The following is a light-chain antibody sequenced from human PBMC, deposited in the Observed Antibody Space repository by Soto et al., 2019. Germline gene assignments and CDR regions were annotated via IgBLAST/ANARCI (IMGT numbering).Light chain of an antibody. Sequence: DIHMTLSPSSMSASVGERVHIICRACQTISTYMNWYQQKPVKAPRLLIYDASSLLSGVPSRFSGSVSVTDFTLTISSLQPEDFATYFCQQSYSIPTWTFGQGTKWIS. V-gene: IGKV1-39*01. J-gene: IGKJ1*01. CDR2: DAS. CDR1: QTISTY. CDR3: QQSYSIPTWT.